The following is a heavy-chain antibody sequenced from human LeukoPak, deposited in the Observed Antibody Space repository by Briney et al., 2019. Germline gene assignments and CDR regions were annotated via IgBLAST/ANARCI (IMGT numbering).Heavy chain of an antibody. CDR1: GGSISSSSYY. D-gene: IGHD2-2*01. J-gene: IGHJ5*02. V-gene: IGHV4-39*01. Sequence: SETLSLTCTVSGGSISSSSYYWGWIRQPPGKGLEWIASIYYSRSTYYNPSLKSRVTISVDTSKNQFSLKLSSVTAADTAVYYCARHRGLGYCSTTSCYHLDWFDPWGQGTLVTVSS. CDR3: ARHRGLGYCSTTSCYHLDWFDP. CDR2: IYYSRST.